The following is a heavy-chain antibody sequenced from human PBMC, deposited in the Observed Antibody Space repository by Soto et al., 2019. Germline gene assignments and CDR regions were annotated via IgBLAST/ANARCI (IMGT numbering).Heavy chain of an antibody. D-gene: IGHD2-15*01. CDR1: GGSLSSYY. J-gene: IGHJ4*02. V-gene: IGHV4-59*01. Sequence: PSETLSLTCTVSGGSLSSYYWSWIRQSPGKGLEWIGYVYHSGSSNYNPSLQSRVTISVDTSKNQFSLRLSSVTAADTAVYYCARTLERWLGHFDQFAYWGKGTLVTVSS. CDR3: ARTLERWLGHFDQFAY. CDR2: VYHSGSS.